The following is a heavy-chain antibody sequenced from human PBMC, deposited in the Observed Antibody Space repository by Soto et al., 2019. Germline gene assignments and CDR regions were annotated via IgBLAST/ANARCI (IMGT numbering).Heavy chain of an antibody. Sequence: WGSLRLSCAASGFTFSSYSMNWVRQAPGKGLECVSYISTSSSTIYYADSVKGRFTISRDNAKNSLYLQMNSLRAEDTAVYYCARANYGDYGIDYWGQGTLVTVSS. CDR2: ISTSSSTI. CDR3: ARANYGDYGIDY. CDR1: GFTFSSYS. V-gene: IGHV3-48*01. J-gene: IGHJ4*02. D-gene: IGHD4-17*01.